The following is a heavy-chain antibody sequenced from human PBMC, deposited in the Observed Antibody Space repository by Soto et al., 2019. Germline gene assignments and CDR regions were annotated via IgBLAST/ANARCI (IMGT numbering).Heavy chain of an antibody. CDR2: IYYSGST. J-gene: IGHJ4*02. V-gene: IGHV4-59*08. Sequence: SETMYLTCTVSGGSISSYYWSWIRQPPGKGLEWIGYIYYSGSTNYNPSLKSRVTISVDTSKNQFSLKLSSVTAADTAVYYCARRGGYSGPNDYWGQGTLVTVSS. CDR3: ARRGGYSGPNDY. CDR1: GGSISSYY. D-gene: IGHD5-12*01.